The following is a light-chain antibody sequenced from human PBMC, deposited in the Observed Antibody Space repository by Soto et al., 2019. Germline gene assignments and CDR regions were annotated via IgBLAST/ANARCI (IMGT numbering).Light chain of an antibody. J-gene: IGKJ1*01. Sequence: EIVLTQSPATLSLSPGERATLSCRASQSVSSYLAWYQQKPGQAPRLLIYDASNRATGIPARFSGSGSGIDFSLTISSLEPEDFAVYYCQQRSNWGGTFGQGTKVDIK. CDR1: QSVSSY. CDR3: QQRSNWGGT. CDR2: DAS. V-gene: IGKV3-11*01.